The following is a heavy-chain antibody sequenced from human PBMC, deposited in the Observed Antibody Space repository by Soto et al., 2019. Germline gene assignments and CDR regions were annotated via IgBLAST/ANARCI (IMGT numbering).Heavy chain of an antibody. Sequence: QPPGKGLEWIGYIYYSGSTYYNPSLKSRVTISVDTSKNQFSLKLSSVTAADTAVYYCARVFFFSSRRRHTRCSLGLGILLNRSSDL. V-gene: IGHV4-30-4*01. CDR2: IYYSGST. D-gene: IGHD3-10*02. J-gene: IGHJ2*01. CDR3: ARVFFFSSRRRHTRCSLGLGILLNRSSDL.